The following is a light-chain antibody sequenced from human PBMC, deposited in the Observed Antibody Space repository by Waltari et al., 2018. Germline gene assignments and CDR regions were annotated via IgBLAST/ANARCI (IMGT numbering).Light chain of an antibody. CDR3: LQDHNYPRT. CDR1: QDIRSD. V-gene: IGKV1-6*01. CDR2: AAS. J-gene: IGKJ1*01. Sequence: AIQMTQSPSSLSVSVGDRVTITCRASQDIRSDLGWYQQKPGKAPKLLIYAASSLQSGVPSRFSGSGSGTDFTLTISSLQPEDFASYYCLQDHNYPRTFGQGTTVEIK.